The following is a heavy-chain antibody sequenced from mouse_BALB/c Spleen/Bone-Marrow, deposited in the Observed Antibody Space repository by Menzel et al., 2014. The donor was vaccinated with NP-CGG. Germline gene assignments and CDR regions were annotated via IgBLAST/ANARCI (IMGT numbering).Heavy chain of an antibody. V-gene: IGHV3-2*02. CDR3: ARGYYAMDY. CDR1: GYSITSDYA. Sequence: VQLKESGPGLVKPSQSLSLTCTVTGYSITSDYAWNWIRQFPGNKLEWMGYISYSGSTSYNPSLRSRISITRDTSKNQFFLQLNSVTTEDTATYYCARGYYAMDYWGQGTSVTVSS. CDR2: ISYSGST. J-gene: IGHJ4*01.